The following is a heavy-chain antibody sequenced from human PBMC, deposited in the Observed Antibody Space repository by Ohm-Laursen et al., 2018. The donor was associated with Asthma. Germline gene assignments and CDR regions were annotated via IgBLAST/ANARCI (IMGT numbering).Heavy chain of an antibody. CDR2: ISVGGSK. D-gene: IGHD3-22*01. Sequence: SLRLSCAAFGFTFNNYAMIWVRQAPGKGLEWVSGISVGGSKYYGDSVKGRFTVSRDNSKNTLYLHMNSVRAEDTAVYYCAKDVAGRPNSGYYPVFDYWGQGTLVTVSS. CDR1: GFTFNNYA. CDR3: AKDVAGRPNSGYYPVFDY. J-gene: IGHJ4*02. V-gene: IGHV3-23*01.